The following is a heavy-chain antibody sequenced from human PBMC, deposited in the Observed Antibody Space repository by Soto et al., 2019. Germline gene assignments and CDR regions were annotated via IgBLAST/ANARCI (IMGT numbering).Heavy chain of an antibody. CDR3: AGFSNYPYYYGMDV. J-gene: IGHJ6*02. V-gene: IGHV5-10-1*01. D-gene: IGHD4-4*01. CDR1: GYSFTSYW. CDR2: IDPSDSYT. Sequence: GESLKISCTGSGYSFTSYWISWVRQMPGKGLEWMGRIDPSDSYTNYSPSFQGHVTISADKSITTAYLQWSSLKASDTALYYCAGFSNYPYYYGMDVWGQGTTVTVSS.